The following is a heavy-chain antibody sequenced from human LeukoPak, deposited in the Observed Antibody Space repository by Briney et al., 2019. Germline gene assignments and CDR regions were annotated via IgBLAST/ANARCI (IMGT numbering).Heavy chain of an antibody. J-gene: IGHJ5*02. CDR1: GGSISSSSYY. V-gene: IGHV4-39*01. Sequence: SETLSLTCTVSGGSISSSSYYWGWIRQPPGKGLEWIGEINHSGSTNYNPSLKSRVTISVDTSKNQFSLKLSSVTAADTAVYYCARQAKRRITMVRGVTPFDPWGQGTLVTVSS. D-gene: IGHD3-10*01. CDR3: ARQAKRRITMVRGVTPFDP. CDR2: INHSGST.